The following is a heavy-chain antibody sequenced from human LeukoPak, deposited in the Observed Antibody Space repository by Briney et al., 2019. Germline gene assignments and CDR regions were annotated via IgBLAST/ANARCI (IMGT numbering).Heavy chain of an antibody. V-gene: IGHV3-23*01. CDR3: AKDRVSPGFNLFDP. CDR2: INGRGDNT. J-gene: IGHJ5*02. Sequence: PGRSLRLSCAASGFTFSSYGMHWARQAPGKGLEWVSAINGRGDNTYYADSVKGRFTISRDNSKSTLFLQMNSLRAEDTAIYYCAKDRVSPGFNLFDPWGQGTLVTVSS. D-gene: IGHD2/OR15-2a*01. CDR1: GFTFSSYG.